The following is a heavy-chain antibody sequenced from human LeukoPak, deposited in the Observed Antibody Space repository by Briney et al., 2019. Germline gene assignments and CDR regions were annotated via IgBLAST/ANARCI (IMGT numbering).Heavy chain of an antibody. J-gene: IGHJ5*02. CDR2: FDPEDGET. CDR1: GYTLTELS. CDR3: ATGPRKDYYGSGSYYNWFDP. D-gene: IGHD3-10*01. Sequence: ASVKVSCKVSGYTLTELSMHWERQAPGKGLEWMGGFDPEDGETIYAQKFQGRVTMTEDTSTDTAYMELSSLRSEDTAVYYCATGPRKDYYGSGSYYNWFDPWGQGTLVTVSS. V-gene: IGHV1-24*01.